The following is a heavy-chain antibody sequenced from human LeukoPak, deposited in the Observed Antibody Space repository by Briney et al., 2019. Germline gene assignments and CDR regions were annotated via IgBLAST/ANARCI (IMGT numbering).Heavy chain of an antibody. CDR2: ISGSGGST. J-gene: IGHJ4*02. Sequence: GGSLRLSCAASGFTFSSYGMSWVRQAPGKGLEWVSAISGSGGSTYYADYVKGRFTISRDNSKNTLYLQMNSLRAEDTAMYYCARDTGGLPYWGQGALVTVSS. V-gene: IGHV3-23*01. D-gene: IGHD2-8*02. CDR1: GFTFSSYG. CDR3: ARDTGGLPY.